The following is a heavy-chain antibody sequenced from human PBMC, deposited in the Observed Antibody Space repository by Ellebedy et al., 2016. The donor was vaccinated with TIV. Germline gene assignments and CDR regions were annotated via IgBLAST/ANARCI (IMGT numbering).Heavy chain of an antibody. V-gene: IGHV4-59*01. CDR3: ARSGGWYTPYDY. J-gene: IGHJ4*02. CDR2: IYSSGSG. D-gene: IGHD6-19*01. CDR1: GDSISGYY. Sequence: MPSETLSLTCTVSGDSISGYYWSWIRQPPGKGLEWIGYIYSSGSGEYNPSLKSRVTMSVDTSRGQFSLRLNSVTAADTAAYYCARSGGWYTPYDYWGQGTLVTVSS.